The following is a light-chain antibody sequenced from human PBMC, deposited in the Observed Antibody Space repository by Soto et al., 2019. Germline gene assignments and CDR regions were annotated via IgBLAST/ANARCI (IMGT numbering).Light chain of an antibody. Sequence: EIVLTQSPVTLSLSPGERATLSCRASQSVSSRYFAWYQQKPGQAPRLLIYVTSSRAAGIPDRFSGSGSGTDFSLTISRLEPEDFAVYYCHQYASSRTFGPGTKVE. V-gene: IGKV3-20*01. CDR1: QSVSSRY. CDR3: HQYASSRT. CDR2: VTS. J-gene: IGKJ1*01.